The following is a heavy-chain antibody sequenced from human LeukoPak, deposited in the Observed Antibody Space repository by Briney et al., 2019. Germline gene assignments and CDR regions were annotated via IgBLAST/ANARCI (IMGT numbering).Heavy chain of an antibody. Sequence: GGSLRLSCAASGFTFSSYAMSWVRQARGKGLEGVSAISCSCGSTYYADSVKGRFTISRDNSKNTLYLQMNSLRAEDTAVYYCAKDVYYDLLTGYSDLDYWGQGTLVTVSS. J-gene: IGHJ4*02. CDR3: AKDVYYDLLTGYSDLDY. V-gene: IGHV3-23*01. D-gene: IGHD3-9*01. CDR1: GFTFSSYA. CDR2: ISCSCGST.